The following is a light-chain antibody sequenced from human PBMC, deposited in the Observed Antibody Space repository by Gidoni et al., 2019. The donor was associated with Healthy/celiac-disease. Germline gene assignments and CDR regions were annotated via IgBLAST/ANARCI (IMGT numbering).Light chain of an antibody. V-gene: IGKV1-12*01. J-gene: IGKJ2*01. CDR2: AAS. CDR1: QAISSW. Sequence: DIQMTQSPSSVSASVGDRVTITCRASQAISSWLAWYQQKPGKAHKLLIYAASSLQSGVPSRFSGSGSGTDFTLTISSLQPEDFATYYCQQATSFPRTFGQGTKLEIK. CDR3: QQATSFPRT.